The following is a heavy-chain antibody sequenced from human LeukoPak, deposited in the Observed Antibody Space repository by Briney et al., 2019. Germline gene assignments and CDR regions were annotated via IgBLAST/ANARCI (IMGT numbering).Heavy chain of an antibody. Sequence: PSETLSLTCAVYGGSFSGYYWSWIRQPPGKGLEWIGEINHSGSTNYNPSLKSRVTISVDTSKNQFSLKLSSVTAADTAVYYCARAGSTYYYDSSGYYATFYFDYWGQGTLVTVSS. D-gene: IGHD3-22*01. CDR2: INHSGST. J-gene: IGHJ4*02. CDR1: GGSFSGYY. V-gene: IGHV4-34*01. CDR3: ARAGSTYYYDSSGYYATFYFDY.